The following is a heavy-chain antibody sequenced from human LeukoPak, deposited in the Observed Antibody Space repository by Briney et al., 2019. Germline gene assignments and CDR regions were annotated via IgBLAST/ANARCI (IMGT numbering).Heavy chain of an antibody. Sequence: GGSLRLSCAASGFTFSGSAMHWVRQASGKGLEWVGRIRSKANSYATAYAASVKGRFTISRDDSKNTAYLQMNSLKTEDMAVYYCTSLSSSWHQNWGQGTLVTVSS. V-gene: IGHV3-73*01. CDR1: GFTFSGSA. J-gene: IGHJ4*02. CDR3: TSLSSSWHQN. D-gene: IGHD6-13*01. CDR2: IRSKANSYAT.